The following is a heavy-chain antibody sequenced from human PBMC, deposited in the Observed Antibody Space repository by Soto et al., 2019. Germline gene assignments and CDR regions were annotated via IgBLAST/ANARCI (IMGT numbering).Heavy chain of an antibody. D-gene: IGHD7-27*01. CDR2: INHSAST. Sequence: PSDTLSLTCAVYGGSFSGYYWGWIRQPPGKGLEWIGEINHSASTNYNPSLKSRVTISVDTSKNQFSLKLSSVTAADTAVYYCARGWGRIFDYWGQGTLVTVSS. CDR3: ARGWGRIFDY. CDR1: GGSFSGYY. J-gene: IGHJ4*02. V-gene: IGHV4-34*01.